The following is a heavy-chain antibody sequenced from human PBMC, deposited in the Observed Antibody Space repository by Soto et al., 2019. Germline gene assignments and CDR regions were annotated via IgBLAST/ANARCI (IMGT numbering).Heavy chain of an antibody. CDR1: GGSFSGYY. D-gene: IGHD3-10*01. V-gene: IGHV4-34*01. CDR3: ARTPDVSIIGPGMVPQENAYYFDY. CDR2: INHSGST. J-gene: IGHJ4*02. Sequence: QVQLQQWGAGLLKPSETLSLTCAVYGGSFSGYYWSWIRQPPGKGLEWIGEINHSGSTNYNPSLKSRVTISVDTSKNQFSLKLSSVTAADTAVYYCARTPDVSIIGPGMVPQENAYYFDYWGQGTLVTVSS.